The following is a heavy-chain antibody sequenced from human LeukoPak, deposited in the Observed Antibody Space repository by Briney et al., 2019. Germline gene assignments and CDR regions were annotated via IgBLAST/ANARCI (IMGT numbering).Heavy chain of an antibody. D-gene: IGHD5-24*01. CDR3: ARHKSGDGYNWVDY. J-gene: IGHJ4*02. Sequence: ASVKVSCKTSGYTFISHHLHWVRQAPGPGLEWMGVINPDGGTTIYAQNFQGRVTISTDESTSTAYMELSSLRSEDTAVYYCARHKSGDGYNWVDYWGQGTLVTVSS. CDR1: GYTFISHH. CDR2: INPDGGTT. V-gene: IGHV1-46*01.